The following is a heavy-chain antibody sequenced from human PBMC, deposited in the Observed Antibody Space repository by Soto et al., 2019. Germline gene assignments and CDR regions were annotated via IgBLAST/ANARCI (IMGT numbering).Heavy chain of an antibody. D-gene: IGHD3-22*01. CDR3: ARGIGFDYVN. CDR2: VKEDGSEL. V-gene: IGHV3-7*01. Sequence: PGESLKISCVVSGFNVMSYWMSWVRQAPGKGLEWVASVKEDGSELYYLHSVRGRFSISRDSAGNALHLTMNYLSAEDTGVYFCARGIGFDYVNWGQGIPVTVSS. J-gene: IGHJ4*02. CDR1: GFNVMSYW.